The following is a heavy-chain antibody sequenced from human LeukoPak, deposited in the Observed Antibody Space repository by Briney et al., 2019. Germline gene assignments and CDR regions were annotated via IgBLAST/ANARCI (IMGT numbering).Heavy chain of an antibody. Sequence: GASVKVSCKASGGTFSSYTISWVRQAPGQGLEWMGRIIPILGIANYAQKFQGRVTITADKSTSTAYMELSSLRSEDTAVYYCARVTTVTTEGLDWFDPWGQGTLVTVSS. V-gene: IGHV1-69*02. J-gene: IGHJ5*02. D-gene: IGHD4-17*01. CDR3: ARVTTVTTEGLDWFDP. CDR2: IIPILGIA. CDR1: GGTFSSYT.